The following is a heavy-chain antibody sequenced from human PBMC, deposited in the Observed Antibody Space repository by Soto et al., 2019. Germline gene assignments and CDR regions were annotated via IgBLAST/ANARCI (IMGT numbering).Heavy chain of an antibody. CDR3: ASAYLGRLTRRVDYAYAMDV. V-gene: IGHV3-13*05. CDR1: GFSFRDYD. D-gene: IGHD4-17*01. J-gene: IGHJ6*04. Sequence: EVQLVESGGGSVQPGESLRLSCAASGFSFRDYDMHWVRQRTGKGLEWVSALGAARDPYYVGTVKGRFSVSRDNAQNSVFLQTNSLRVADTSVYFGASAYLGRLTRRVDYAYAMDVWGRGTTVTVPS. CDR2: LGAARDP.